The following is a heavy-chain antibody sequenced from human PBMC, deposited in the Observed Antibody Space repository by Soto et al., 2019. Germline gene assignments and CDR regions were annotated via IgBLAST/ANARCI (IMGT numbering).Heavy chain of an antibody. CDR3: ARSPHSTVTAFDY. CDR1: GGSISSGGYY. Sequence: QVQLQESGPGLVKPSQTLSLTCTVSGGSISSGGYYWSWIRQHPGKGLEWIGYIYYSGSTYYNPSLQARVTISLETSKPQISLKLCSVTAADTAVYYGARSPHSTVTAFDYWGQGTLVTVSS. J-gene: IGHJ4*02. D-gene: IGHD2-21*02. CDR2: IYYSGST. V-gene: IGHV4-31*03.